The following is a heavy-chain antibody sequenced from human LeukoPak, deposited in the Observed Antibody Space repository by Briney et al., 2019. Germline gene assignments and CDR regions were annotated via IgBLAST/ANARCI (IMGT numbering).Heavy chain of an antibody. J-gene: IGHJ4*02. CDR1: GFTFSSYT. CDR3: ARGRSSFDY. V-gene: IGHV3-21*01. D-gene: IGHD6-13*01. CDR2: ISSSSNYI. Sequence: GGSLRLSCAASGFTFSSYTMNWVRQAPGKGLEWVSSISSSSNYIYYADPVKGRFTISRDNARNSLYLQMNSLRADDTAVYYCARGRSSFDYWGQGTLVTVSS.